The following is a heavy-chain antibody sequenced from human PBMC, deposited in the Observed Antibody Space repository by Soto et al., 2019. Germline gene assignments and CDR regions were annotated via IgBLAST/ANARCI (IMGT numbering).Heavy chain of an antibody. CDR1: GFTFSSYS. CDR2: ISSSGSNI. D-gene: IGHD2-21*02. J-gene: IGHJ2*01. CDR3: ARSVVVTAIAPYWYFDL. Sequence: EVQLVESGGGLVQPGGSLRLSCAGSGFTFSSYSMTWVRQAPGKGLGWVSYISSSGSNIYYADSVEGRFTISRDNAKNSLYLQMNSLRDEDTAVYYCARSVVVTAIAPYWYFDLWGRGTLVTVSS. V-gene: IGHV3-48*02.